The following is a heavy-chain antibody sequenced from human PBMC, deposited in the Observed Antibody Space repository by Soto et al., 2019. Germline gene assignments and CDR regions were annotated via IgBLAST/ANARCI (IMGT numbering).Heavy chain of an antibody. CDR3: ARDRLASVTRTNDL. J-gene: IGHJ5*02. Sequence: PGGSLRLSCAASGFTFTSYSMAWVRQAPGKGLEWVSSISSGSSFIYYADSVRGRFTISRDNAENSLSLQMNSLRAEDTAVYYCARDRLASVTRTNDLWGQGALVTVSS. V-gene: IGHV3-21*01. CDR1: GFTFTSYS. CDR2: ISSGSSFI. D-gene: IGHD6-19*01.